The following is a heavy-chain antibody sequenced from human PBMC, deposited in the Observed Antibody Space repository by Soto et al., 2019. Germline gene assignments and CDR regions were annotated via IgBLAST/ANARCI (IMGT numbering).Heavy chain of an antibody. D-gene: IGHD3-3*01. CDR3: ARDPHEFWTSYWFDP. V-gene: IGHV3-23*01. CDR2: ISGSGGST. J-gene: IGHJ5*02. CDR1: GFTFSSYA. Sequence: GGSLRLSCAASGFTFSSYAMSWVRQAPGKGLEWVSAISGSGGSTYYADSVKGRFTISRDNSKNTLYLQMNSLRAEDTAVYYCARDPHEFWTSYWFDPCGQASPVTFSS.